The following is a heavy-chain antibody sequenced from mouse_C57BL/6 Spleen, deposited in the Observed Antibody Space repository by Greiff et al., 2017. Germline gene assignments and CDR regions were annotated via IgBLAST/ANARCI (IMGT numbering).Heavy chain of an antibody. V-gene: IGHV1-54*01. CDR3: ARDTTVAGFAY. J-gene: IGHJ3*01. Sequence: QVHVKQSGAELVRPGTSVKVSCKASGYAFTNYLIEWVKQRPGQGLEWIGVINPGSGGTNYNEKFKGKATLTADKSSSTAYMQLSSLTSEDSAVYFCARDTTVAGFAYWGQGTLVTVSA. CDR2: INPGSGGT. D-gene: IGHD1-1*01. CDR1: GYAFTNYL.